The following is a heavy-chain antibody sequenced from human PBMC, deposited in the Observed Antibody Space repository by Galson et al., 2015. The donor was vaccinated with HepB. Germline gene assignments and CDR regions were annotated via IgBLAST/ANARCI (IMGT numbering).Heavy chain of an antibody. CDR2: IYWDDDK. J-gene: IGHJ3*02. D-gene: IGHD3-22*01. CDR3: AHRGYYYDSSPLGDAFDI. Sequence: PALVKPTQTLTLTCTFSGFSLSTSGVGVGWIRQPPGKALEWLALIYWDDDKRYSPSLKSRLTITKDTSKNQVVLTMTNMDHVDTATYYCAHRGYYYDSSPLGDAFDIWGQGTMVTVSS. CDR1: GFSLSTSGVG. V-gene: IGHV2-5*02.